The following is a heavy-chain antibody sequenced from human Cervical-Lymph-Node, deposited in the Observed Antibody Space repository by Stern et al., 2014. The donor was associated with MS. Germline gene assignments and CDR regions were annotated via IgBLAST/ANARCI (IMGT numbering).Heavy chain of an antibody. Sequence: EVQLVESGGGLVQPGRSLRLSCVASGFRFGDHNMYWVRQAPGKGLEWVSGISWNSVTRVYGDSVKGRFTISRDDAKNSLYLQMDSLRADDTALYYCAKEGSGLSSDLWGRGTLVAVSS. CDR3: AKEGSGLSSDL. CDR1: GFRFGDHN. D-gene: IGHD3/OR15-3a*01. CDR2: ISWNSVTR. J-gene: IGHJ2*01. V-gene: IGHV3-9*01.